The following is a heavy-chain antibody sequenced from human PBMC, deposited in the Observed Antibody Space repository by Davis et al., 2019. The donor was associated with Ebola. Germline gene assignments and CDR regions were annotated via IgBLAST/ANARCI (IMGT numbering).Heavy chain of an antibody. D-gene: IGHD1-20*01. Sequence: GESLKISCAASGFTFSSYAMSWVRQAPGKGLEWVGFIRSKAYGGTTEYAASVKGRFTISRDDSKSIAYLQMNSLKTEDTAVYYCTSGNNWNDDYWGQGTLVTVSS. CDR3: TSGNNWNDDY. CDR1: GFTFSSYA. V-gene: IGHV3-49*04. J-gene: IGHJ4*02. CDR2: IRSKAYGGTT.